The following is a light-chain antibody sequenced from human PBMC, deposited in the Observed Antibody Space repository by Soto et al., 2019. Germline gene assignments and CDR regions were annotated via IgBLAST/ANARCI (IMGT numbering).Light chain of an antibody. CDR1: QTVRNNY. CDR3: QQYNSYSGT. CDR2: DAS. Sequence: EFVLTQSPGTLSLSPGERATLSCRASQTVRNNYLAWYQQKPGQAPRLLIYDASSRATGIPDRFSGSGSGTEFTLTISSLQPDDFATYYCQQYNSYSGTFGQGTKVDIK. V-gene: IGKV3-20*01. J-gene: IGKJ1*01.